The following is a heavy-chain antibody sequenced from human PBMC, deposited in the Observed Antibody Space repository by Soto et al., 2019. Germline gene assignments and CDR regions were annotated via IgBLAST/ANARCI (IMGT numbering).Heavy chain of an antibody. CDR2: IYYSGST. V-gene: IGHV4-39*01. D-gene: IGHD1-1*01. J-gene: IGHJ5*02. CDR3: ARLSVPANWFDP. Sequence: QLQLQESGPGLVKPSETLSLTGTVSGGSISSSSYYWGWIRQPPGKGLEWIGSIYYSGSTYYNPSLKSRVTISVDTSKNQFSPKLSSVTAADTAVYYCARLSVPANWFDPWGQGTLVTVSS. CDR1: GGSISSSSYY.